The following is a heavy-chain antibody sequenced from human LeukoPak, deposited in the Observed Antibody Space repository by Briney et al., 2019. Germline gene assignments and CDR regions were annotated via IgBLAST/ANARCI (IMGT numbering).Heavy chain of an antibody. Sequence: SETLSLTCTVSGGSISSYYWSWIRQPPGKGLEWIGSIYHSGSTYYNPSLKSRVTISVDTSKNQFSLMLSSVTAADTAVFYCASGFYDSSGYFGHYFDYWGQGTLVTVSS. CDR2: IYHSGST. CDR1: GGSISSYY. D-gene: IGHD3-22*01. CDR3: ASGFYDSSGYFGHYFDY. V-gene: IGHV4-59*08. J-gene: IGHJ4*02.